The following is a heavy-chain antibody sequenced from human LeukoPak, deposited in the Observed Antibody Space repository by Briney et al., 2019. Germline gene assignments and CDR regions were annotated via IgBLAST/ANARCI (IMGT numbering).Heavy chain of an antibody. J-gene: IGHJ6*03. Sequence: SETLSLTCAVYGGSFSGYYWSWIRQPPGKGLEWLGEINHSGSTNYNPSLKGQVTISVDTSKNQFSLKLSSVTAADTAVYYCARGITVTTPYYYDYMDVWGKGTTVAVSS. CDR1: GGSFSGYY. CDR2: INHSGST. V-gene: IGHV4-34*01. CDR3: ARGITVTTPYYYDYMDV. D-gene: IGHD4-17*01.